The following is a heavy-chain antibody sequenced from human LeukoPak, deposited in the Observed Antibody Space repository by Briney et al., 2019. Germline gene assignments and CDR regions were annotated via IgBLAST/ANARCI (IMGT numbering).Heavy chain of an antibody. Sequence: GGSLRLSCAASGFTFNRYNMNWVRQAPGKGLEWVAAISSSSRDIFYADSVKGRFSISRDNTQNSLSLQMSSLKAEDTAVYYCVREAAATLFDYWGQGTLVTVSS. CDR3: VREAAATLFDY. CDR1: GFTFNRYN. J-gene: IGHJ4*02. CDR2: ISSSSRDI. D-gene: IGHD1-26*01. V-gene: IGHV3-21*01.